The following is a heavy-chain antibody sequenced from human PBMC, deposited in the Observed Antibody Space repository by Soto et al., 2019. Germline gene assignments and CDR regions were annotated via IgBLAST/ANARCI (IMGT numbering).Heavy chain of an antibody. CDR1: GGSFSGYY. D-gene: IGHD2-2*03. J-gene: IGHJ5*02. Sequence: SETLSLTCAVYGGSFSGYYWSWIRQPPGKGLEWIGEINHSGSTNYNPSLKSRVTISVDTSKNQFSLKLSSVTAADTAVYYCARGARPLTWILPERRINWFDPWGQGTLVTVSS. CDR2: INHSGST. CDR3: ARGARPLTWILPERRINWFDP. V-gene: IGHV4-34*01.